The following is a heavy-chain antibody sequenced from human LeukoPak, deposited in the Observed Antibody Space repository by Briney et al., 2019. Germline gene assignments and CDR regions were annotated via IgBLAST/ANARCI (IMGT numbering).Heavy chain of an antibody. CDR3: AKDLEPLYYYGSGSYLYYMDV. V-gene: IGHV3-23*01. CDR1: GFTFSSYA. D-gene: IGHD3-10*01. Sequence: GGSLRLSCAASGFTFSSYAMSWVRQAPGKGLEWVSAISGSGGSTYYADSVKGRLTISRDNSKNTLYLQMNSLRAEETAVYYCAKDLEPLYYYGSGSYLYYMDVWGKGTTVTVSS. J-gene: IGHJ6*03. CDR2: ISGSGGST.